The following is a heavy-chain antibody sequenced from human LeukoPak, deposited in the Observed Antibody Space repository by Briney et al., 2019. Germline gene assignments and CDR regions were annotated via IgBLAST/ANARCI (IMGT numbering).Heavy chain of an antibody. CDR2: ISYDGSNK. D-gene: IGHD5-18*01. Sequence: PGGSLRLSCAASGFTFSSYAMHWVRQAPGKGLEWVAVISYDGSNKYYADSVKGRFTISRDNSKNTLYLQMNSLRAEDTAVYYCARDELPDTAMFTYYYSYVRNVWAKGPRSPSP. V-gene: IGHV3-30-3*01. J-gene: IGHJ6*02. CDR3: ARDELPDTAMFTYYYSYVRNV. CDR1: GFTFSSYA.